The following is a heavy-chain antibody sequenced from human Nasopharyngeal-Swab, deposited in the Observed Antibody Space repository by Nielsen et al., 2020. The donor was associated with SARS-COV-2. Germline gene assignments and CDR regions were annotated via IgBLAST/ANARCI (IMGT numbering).Heavy chain of an antibody. CDR1: GGSISSGGYY. D-gene: IGHD5-18*01. V-gene: IGHV4-31*03. J-gene: IGHJ6*02. CDR2: IYYSGST. CDR3: ARDFLGRGYSYGYEDYYYYGMDV. Sequence: SETLSLTCTVSGGSISSGGYYWSWIRQHTGKGLEWIGYIYYSGSTYYNPSLKSRVTISVDTSKNQFSLKLSSVTAADTAVYYCARDFLGRGYSYGYEDYYYYGMDVWGQGTTVTVSS.